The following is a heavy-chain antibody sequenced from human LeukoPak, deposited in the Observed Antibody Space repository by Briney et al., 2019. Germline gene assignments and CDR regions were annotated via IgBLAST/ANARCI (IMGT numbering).Heavy chain of an antibody. J-gene: IGHJ5*02. CDR3: ARDQYCSSTSSYDNEFDP. D-gene: IGHD2-2*01. CDR2: INPSCGST. CDR1: GYTFTSYY. V-gene: IGHV1-46*01. Sequence: GASVTVSCKASGYTFTSYYMHWVRQAPGQGLEWMGIINPSCGSTSYAQKFQGRVTMTRDTSTSTVYMELSSLRSEDTAVYYCARDQYCSSTSSYDNEFDPWGQGTLVTVSS.